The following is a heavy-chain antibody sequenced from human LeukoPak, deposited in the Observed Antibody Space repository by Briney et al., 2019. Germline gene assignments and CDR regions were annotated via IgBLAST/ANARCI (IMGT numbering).Heavy chain of an antibody. J-gene: IGHJ4*02. Sequence: PGGSLRLSCATSGFTFSSYGMHWVRQAPGKGLEWVATISYDGSNTYYADSLKGRFTISRDISKNTLYLQMNSLRAEDTAVYYCSVNMGSGYRFDYWGQGTLVTVSS. CDR2: ISYDGSNT. D-gene: IGHD3-22*01. CDR1: GFTFSSYG. CDR3: SVNMGSGYRFDY. V-gene: IGHV3-30*03.